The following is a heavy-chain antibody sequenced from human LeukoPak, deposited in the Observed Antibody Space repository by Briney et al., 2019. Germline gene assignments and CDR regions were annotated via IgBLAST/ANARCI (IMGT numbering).Heavy chain of an antibody. CDR1: GFTFSNYA. Sequence: GGSLRLSCSASGFTFSNYAMHWVRQAPGKGLEYVSAISSNGGITYYADSVKGRFTISRDNSKNALYLQMSNLRAEDTAVYYCVKRELGYCSSTSCYDSWGQGTLVTVPS. CDR3: VKRELGYCSSTSCYDS. J-gene: IGHJ5*01. CDR2: ISSNGGIT. V-gene: IGHV3-64D*06. D-gene: IGHD2-2*01.